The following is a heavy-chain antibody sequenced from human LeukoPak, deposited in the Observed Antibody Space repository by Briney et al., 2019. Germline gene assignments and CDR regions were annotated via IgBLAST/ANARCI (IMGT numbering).Heavy chain of an antibody. CDR3: ARGRRGSGSYVILPRFDP. V-gene: IGHV4-34*01. CDR1: GGSFSGYY. J-gene: IGHJ5*02. CDR2: INHSGST. D-gene: IGHD3-10*01. Sequence: KPSATLSLPCAVYGGSFSGYYWSWIRPPPGKGLEWIGEINHSGSTNYNPSLKSRVTISVDTSKNQFSLKLSSVTAADTAVYYCARGRRGSGSYVILPRFDPWGQGTLVTVSS.